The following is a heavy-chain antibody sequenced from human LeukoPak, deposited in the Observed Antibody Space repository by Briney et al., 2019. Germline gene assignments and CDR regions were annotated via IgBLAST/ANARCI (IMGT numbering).Heavy chain of an antibody. J-gene: IGHJ4*02. V-gene: IGHV3-53*01. CDR2: IYSGGST. Sequence: PGGSLRLSCAASGLTFSSKYMSWVRQAPGRGLEWVSVIYSGGSTYYADSVKGRFTISRDNSKNTLYLQMNSLRAEDTAVYYCARSAVVTDYDYWGQGTLVTVSS. D-gene: IGHD2-21*02. CDR3: ARSAVVTDYDY. CDR1: GLTFSSKY.